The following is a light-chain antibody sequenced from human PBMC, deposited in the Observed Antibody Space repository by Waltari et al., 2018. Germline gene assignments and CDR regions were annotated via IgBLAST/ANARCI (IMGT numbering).Light chain of an antibody. CDR3: QQSYSTLYT. Sequence: DIHMTQSPSSLSASVGDRVTITCRASQSISSYLNWYQQKPGKAPKLLIYAASRLQSGVPSRFSGSGSGTDFTLTISSLQPEDFATYYCQQSYSTLYTFGQGTKLEIK. CDR2: AAS. V-gene: IGKV1-39*01. J-gene: IGKJ2*01. CDR1: QSISSY.